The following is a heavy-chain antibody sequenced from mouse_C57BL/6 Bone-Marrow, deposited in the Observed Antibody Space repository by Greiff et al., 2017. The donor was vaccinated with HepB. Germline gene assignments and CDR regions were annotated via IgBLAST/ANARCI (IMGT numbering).Heavy chain of an antibody. CDR1: GYTFTSYW. D-gene: IGHD5-5*01. CDR3: ARDYLAGLDYFDY. V-gene: IGHV1-52*01. CDR2: IYPSDSAT. J-gene: IGHJ2*01. Sequence: VQLQQPGAELVRPGSSVKLSCKASGYTFTSYWMHWVKQRPIQGLEWIGNIYPSDSATHYNQKFKDKATLTVDKSSSTAYMQLSSLTSEDSAVYYCARDYLAGLDYFDYWGQGTTLTVSS.